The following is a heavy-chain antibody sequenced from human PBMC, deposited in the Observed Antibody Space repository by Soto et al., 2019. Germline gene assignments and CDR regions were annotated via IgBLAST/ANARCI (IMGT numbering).Heavy chain of an antibody. CDR1: GFTFSSYA. CDR2: ITGSGGST. Sequence: GVSLRLSCEASGFTFSSYAMSWVRQAPGKGLEWVSSITGSGGSTYYADSVKGRFTISRDNSKNTLYLQMNSLRAEDTAVYYCAKDRMGRSGPLAAAGAFDYWGQGTLVTVSS. CDR3: AKDRMGRSGPLAAAGAFDY. V-gene: IGHV3-23*01. J-gene: IGHJ4*02. D-gene: IGHD6-13*01.